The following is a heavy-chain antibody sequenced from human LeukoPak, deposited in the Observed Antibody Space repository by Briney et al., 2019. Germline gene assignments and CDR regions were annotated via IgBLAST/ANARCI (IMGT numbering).Heavy chain of an antibody. V-gene: IGHV1-8*03. J-gene: IGHJ4*02. CDR3: ARGPSMRMVRGVISRYYFDY. Sequence: ASVKVSCKASGYTFTSYDINWVRQATGQGLEWMGWMNPNSGNTGYAQKFQGRVTITRNTSISTAYMELSSLRSEDTAAYYCARGPSMRMVRGVISRYYFDYWGQGTLVTVSS. CDR1: GYTFTSYD. CDR2: MNPNSGNT. D-gene: IGHD3-10*01.